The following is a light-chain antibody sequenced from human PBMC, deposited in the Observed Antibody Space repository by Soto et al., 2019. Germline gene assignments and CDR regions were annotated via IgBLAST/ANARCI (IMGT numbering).Light chain of an antibody. CDR2: DAS. Sequence: EIVLTQSPATLYLSPGERATLSCRASQSVSSYFAWYQQKPGQAPRLLIYDASNRATGIPARFSGSGSGTDFTLTISSLEPEDVAVYYCQQRSNWPLTFGGGTKVEIK. V-gene: IGKV3-11*01. CDR1: QSVSSY. J-gene: IGKJ4*02. CDR3: QQRSNWPLT.